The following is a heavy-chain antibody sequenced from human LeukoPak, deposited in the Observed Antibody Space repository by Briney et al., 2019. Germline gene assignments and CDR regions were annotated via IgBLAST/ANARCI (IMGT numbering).Heavy chain of an antibody. J-gene: IGHJ4*02. CDR1: GFTFSSYW. CDR2: IKQDGSEK. Sequence: PGGSLRLSCAASGFTFSSYWMSWVRQAPGKGLEWVANIKQDGSEKYYVDSVKGRFTISRDNAKNSLYLQMNSLRAEDTAVYYCASSGSYSFSDYWGQGTLVTVSS. CDR3: ASSGSYSFSDY. V-gene: IGHV3-7*01. D-gene: IGHD1-26*01.